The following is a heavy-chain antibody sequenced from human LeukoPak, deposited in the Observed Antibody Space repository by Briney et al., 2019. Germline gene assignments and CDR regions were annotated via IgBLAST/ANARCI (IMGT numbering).Heavy chain of an antibody. Sequence: SETLSLTCIVSGGSITTYYWSWIRQPPGKGLEWIGYIYYSGSTNYNPSLKSRVTISVDTSKNQFSLKVNSGTAADTAVYYCARDGLGIDYWGQGTLVTVSS. J-gene: IGHJ4*02. D-gene: IGHD6-19*01. CDR3: ARDGLGIDY. CDR2: IYYSGST. CDR1: GGSITTYY. V-gene: IGHV4-59*01.